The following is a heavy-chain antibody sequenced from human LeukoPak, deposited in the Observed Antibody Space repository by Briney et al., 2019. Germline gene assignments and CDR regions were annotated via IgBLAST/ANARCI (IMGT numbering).Heavy chain of an antibody. CDR3: ARVKGSGWYEVDY. J-gene: IGHJ4*02. CDR2: ISSSGAYR. Sequence: GGSLRLSCAASGFTFSGYYMSWLRQAPGKGLEWVSYISSSGAYRNHADSVRGRFTISRDNAKNSLYLQMNSLSAEDTGVYYCARVKGSGWYEVDYWGQGTLVTVSS. CDR1: GFTFSGYY. D-gene: IGHD6-19*01. V-gene: IGHV3-11*06.